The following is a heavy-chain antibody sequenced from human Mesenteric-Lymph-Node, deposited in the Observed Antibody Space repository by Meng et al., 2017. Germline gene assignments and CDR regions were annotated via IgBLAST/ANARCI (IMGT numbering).Heavy chain of an antibody. J-gene: IGHJ4*02. CDR1: GFTFSNYA. CDR2: ISGGGYST. D-gene: IGHD3-9*01. CDR3: AKDVTTGYYYFDS. Sequence: GESLKISCAASGFTFSNYAMSWVRQAPGKGLEWVSAISGGGYSTYYADPVKGRFTISRDNSKNTLSLQMDSLSAEDTAVYYCAKDVTTGYYYFDSWGQGTLVTVSS. V-gene: IGHV3-23*01.